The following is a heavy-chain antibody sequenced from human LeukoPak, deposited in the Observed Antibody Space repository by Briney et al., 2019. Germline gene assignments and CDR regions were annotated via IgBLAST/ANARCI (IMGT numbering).Heavy chain of an antibody. Sequence: GASVKVSCRASGYTFTSYAMNWVRQAPGQGLEWMGWINTNTGNPTYAQGFTGRFVFSLDTSVSTAYLQISSLKAEDTAVYYCARALGRYGDYGDDAFDIWGQGTMVTVSS. D-gene: IGHD4-17*01. CDR1: GYTFTSYA. J-gene: IGHJ3*02. V-gene: IGHV7-4-1*02. CDR3: ARALGRYGDYGDDAFDI. CDR2: INTNTGNP.